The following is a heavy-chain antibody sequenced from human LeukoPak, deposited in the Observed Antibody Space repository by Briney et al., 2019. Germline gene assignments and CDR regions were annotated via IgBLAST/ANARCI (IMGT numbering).Heavy chain of an antibody. CDR1: GFTFSSYS. Sequence: PGGSLRLSCAASGFTFSSYSMNWVRQAPGKGLEWVSSISSSSSYIYYADSVKGRFTISRDNAKNSLYLQMNSLRAEDTAVYYCARVGYQLPAFDYWGQGTLVTVSS. CDR3: ARVGYQLPAFDY. V-gene: IGHV3-21*01. J-gene: IGHJ4*02. D-gene: IGHD2-2*01. CDR2: ISSSSSYI.